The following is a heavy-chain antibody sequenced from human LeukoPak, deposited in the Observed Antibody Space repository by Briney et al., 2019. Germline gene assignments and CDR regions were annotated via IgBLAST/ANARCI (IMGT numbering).Heavy chain of an antibody. J-gene: IGHJ6*03. Sequence: KPSETLSLTCAVYGGSFSGYYLSWIRQPPGKGLEWIGEINHSGSTNYNPSLKSRVTISVDTSKNQFSLKLSSVTAADTAVYYCASATGYYYDSSGYYYYYYMDVWGKGTTVTVSS. V-gene: IGHV4-34*01. CDR3: ASATGYYYDSSGYYYYYYMDV. D-gene: IGHD3-22*01. CDR2: INHSGST. CDR1: GGSFSGYY.